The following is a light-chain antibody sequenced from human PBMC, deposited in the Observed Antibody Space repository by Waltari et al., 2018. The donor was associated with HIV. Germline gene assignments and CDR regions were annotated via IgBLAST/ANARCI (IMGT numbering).Light chain of an antibody. CDR3: QQYYKLPLP. CDR1: QGVSRK. V-gene: IGKV3D-15*01. CDR2: GTS. Sequence: EIVILQSPASLSVSPGERATVARRARQGVSRKLAWYQQKPGQAPRLLIYGTSTRDTGIPGRFSGRESGTEVNLTISSLESEDGAVDYCQQYYKLPLPFGQGTRLESK. J-gene: IGKJ5*01.